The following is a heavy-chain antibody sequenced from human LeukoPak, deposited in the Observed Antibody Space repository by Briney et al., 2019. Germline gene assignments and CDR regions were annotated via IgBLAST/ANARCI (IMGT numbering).Heavy chain of an antibody. CDR1: GGTFSSYA. CDR3: AGGDYYDSSGYYGSDY. Sequence: ASVKVSCKASGGTFSSYAISWVRQAPGQGLEWMGGIIPIFGTANYAQKFQGRVTITADESTSTAYMELSSLRSEDTAVYYCAGGDYYDSSGYYGSDYWGQGTLVTVSS. J-gene: IGHJ4*02. D-gene: IGHD3-22*01. CDR2: IIPIFGTA. V-gene: IGHV1-69*13.